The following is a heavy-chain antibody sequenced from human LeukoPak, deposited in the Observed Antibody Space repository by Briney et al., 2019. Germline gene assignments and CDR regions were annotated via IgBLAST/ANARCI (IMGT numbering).Heavy chain of an antibody. J-gene: IGHJ3*02. CDR3: ARDKMVRGVITFNGMRAFDI. D-gene: IGHD3-10*01. V-gene: IGHV3-23*01. CDR2: ISGSGGST. Sequence: PGGTLRLSCAASGFTFSSYAMSWVRQAPGTGLEWVSAISGSGGSTYYADSVKGRFTISRDNSKNTLYLQMNSLRAEDTAVYYCARDKMVRGVITFNGMRAFDIWGQGTMVTVSS. CDR1: GFTFSSYA.